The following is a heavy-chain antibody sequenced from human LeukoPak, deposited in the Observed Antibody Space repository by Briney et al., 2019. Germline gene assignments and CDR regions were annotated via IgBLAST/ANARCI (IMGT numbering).Heavy chain of an antibody. D-gene: IGHD3-10*01. Sequence: PSETLSLTCTVSGGSISNYYWSWIRQSAGRVLEWVGRIYSSGNTNYNPSLKSRVTMSVDTSRNQFSLKLSSVTAADTAVYYCAREGSGSYQPIDYWGQGTLVTVSS. CDR3: AREGSGSYQPIDY. CDR1: GGSISNYY. V-gene: IGHV4-4*07. J-gene: IGHJ4*02. CDR2: IYSSGNT.